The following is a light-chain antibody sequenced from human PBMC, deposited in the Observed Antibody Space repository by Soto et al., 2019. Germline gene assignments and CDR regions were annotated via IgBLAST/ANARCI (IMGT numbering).Light chain of an antibody. CDR1: QDIRKD. CDR3: LQDYNYPFT. CDR2: GAS. V-gene: IGKV1-6*01. Sequence: AIQMTQSPSSLSASVGDRVTITCRASQDIRKDLAWYQQKPGKAPQILVYGASTLQTGVASSFSGSGSATDFTLTISSLQSEDSTAYCSLQDYNYPFTFCQGTKVDIK. J-gene: IGKJ2*01.